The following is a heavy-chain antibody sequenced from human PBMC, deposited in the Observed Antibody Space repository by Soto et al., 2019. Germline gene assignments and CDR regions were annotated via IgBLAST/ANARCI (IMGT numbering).Heavy chain of an antibody. V-gene: IGHV3-23*01. CDR1: GFTFSSYA. D-gene: IGHD3-10*01. Sequence: GGSLRLSCAASGFTFSSYAMSWVRQAPGKGLEWVSAISGSGGSTYYADSVKGRFTISRDNSKNTLYLQMNSLRAEDTAVYYCANLKRLYGSGEATQVADYWGQGTLVTVSS. CDR3: ANLKRLYGSGEATQVADY. CDR2: ISGSGGST. J-gene: IGHJ4*02.